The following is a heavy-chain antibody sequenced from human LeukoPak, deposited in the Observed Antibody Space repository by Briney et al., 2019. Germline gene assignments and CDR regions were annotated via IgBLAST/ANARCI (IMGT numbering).Heavy chain of an antibody. D-gene: IGHD3-10*01. V-gene: IGHV4-39*07. J-gene: IGHJ4*02. CDR2: IYYSGST. CDR1: GASISSGSYY. Sequence: SETLSLTCTVSGASISSGSYYWGWIRQPPGKGLEWIGTIYYSGSTYYNPSLKSRLTISVDTSRIQFSLRLSSVTAADTAVYYCVRENPQQGSEDYWGQGTLVTVSS. CDR3: VRENPQQGSEDY.